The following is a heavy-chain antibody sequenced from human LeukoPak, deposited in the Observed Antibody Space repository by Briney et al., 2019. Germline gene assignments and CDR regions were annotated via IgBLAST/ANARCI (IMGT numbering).Heavy chain of an antibody. D-gene: IGHD3-10*01. V-gene: IGHV3-23*01. Sequence: GGTLRLSCAASGFTFSSYGMSWVRQAPGKGLEWVSAISGSGGSTYYADSVKGRFTISRDNSKNTLYLQMNSLRAEDTAVYYCARKLWFGELDYWGQGTLVTVSS. CDR1: GFTFSSYG. CDR2: ISGSGGST. CDR3: ARKLWFGELDY. J-gene: IGHJ4*02.